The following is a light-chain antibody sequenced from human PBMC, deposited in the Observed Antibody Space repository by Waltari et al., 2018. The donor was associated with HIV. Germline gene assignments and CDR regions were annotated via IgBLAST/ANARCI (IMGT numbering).Light chain of an antibody. CDR2: DDS. CDR3: QVWETSSDLRLWV. J-gene: IGLJ3*02. Sequence: SYVLTQSPSVSVASGQTARITRGANAIGTRSVHWSQQKPGQAPVLLVYDDSDRPSGIPERFSGSTAGNAATLTISRVEVGDEADYFCQVWETSSDLRLWVVGGGSRLTVL. V-gene: IGLV3-21*02. CDR1: AIGTRS.